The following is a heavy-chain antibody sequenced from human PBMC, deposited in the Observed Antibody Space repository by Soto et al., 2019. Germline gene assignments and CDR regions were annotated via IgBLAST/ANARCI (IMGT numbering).Heavy chain of an antibody. CDR2: IIPIFGTA. V-gene: IGHV1-69*13. Sequence: ASVKVSCKASGGTFSSYAISWVRQAPGQGLEWMGGIIPIFGTANYAQKFQDRVTITADESTSTAYMELSSLRSEDTAVYYCARHLDAVSSSSCFGVCYYYYGMDVWGQGTTVTVSS. D-gene: IGHD6-6*01. J-gene: IGHJ6*02. CDR3: ARHLDAVSSSSCFGVCYYYYGMDV. CDR1: GGTFSSYA.